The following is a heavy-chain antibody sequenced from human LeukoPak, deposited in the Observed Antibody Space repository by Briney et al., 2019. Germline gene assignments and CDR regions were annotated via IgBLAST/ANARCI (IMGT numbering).Heavy chain of an antibody. D-gene: IGHD3-10*01. Sequence: QPGGSLRLSCVTSGFTFTNHWMSWVRQAPGKGLEWVANIREDGGHTNYVDSVKGRFTISRDNAKNSLYLQMNSLRAEDTAVYCCARSSITMVRGVIKSTTSWYHYYNMDVWGKGTTVTVSS. J-gene: IGHJ6*03. CDR2: IREDGGHT. CDR1: GFTFTNHW. CDR3: ARSSITMVRGVIKSTTSWYHYYNMDV. V-gene: IGHV3-7*01.